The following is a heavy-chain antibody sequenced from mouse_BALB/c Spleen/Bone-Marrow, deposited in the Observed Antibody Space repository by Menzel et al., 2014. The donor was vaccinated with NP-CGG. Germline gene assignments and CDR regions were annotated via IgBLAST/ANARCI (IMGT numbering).Heavy chain of an antibody. CDR2: IYPGDGDT. J-gene: IGHJ4*01. V-gene: IGHV1-80*01. Sequence: VQLVESGAELVRPGSSVKISCKASGYTFSNYWMNWMKQRPGQGLEWIGQIYPGDGDTNYIGKFTGKATLTADKSSSTAYMQLSSLTSEGSAVYFCASRGDYSYAMDYWGQGTSVTVSS. CDR3: ASRGDYSYAMDY. CDR1: GYTFSNYW. D-gene: IGHD1-1*01.